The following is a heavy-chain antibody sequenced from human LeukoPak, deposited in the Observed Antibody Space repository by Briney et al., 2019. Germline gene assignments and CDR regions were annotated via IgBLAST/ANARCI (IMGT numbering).Heavy chain of an antibody. CDR3: ARARWAPGWFDP. D-gene: IGHD4-23*01. Sequence: PSETLSLTCVVSGASITSNWWSCVRQPPGKGLEWGGEIYHSGDTTYNPSLKSRVTISVDTTKNQFSLKLSSVTAADTAVSYWARARWAPGWFDPWGQGPLVTASS. CDR1: GASITSNW. V-gene: IGHV4-4*02. CDR2: IYHSGDT. J-gene: IGHJ5*02.